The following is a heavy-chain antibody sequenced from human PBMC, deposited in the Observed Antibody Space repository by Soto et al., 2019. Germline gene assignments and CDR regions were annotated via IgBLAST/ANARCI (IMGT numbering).Heavy chain of an antibody. CDR1: GFTFSTSW. Sequence: EVQLVESGGGLVQPGGSLRLSCTTSGFTFSTSWMHWVRQTPGKGLLWVSHISTDGSITNYADSAKGRFTISRDNAKNTLFLQMNNLRAEDTAVYFCARDIGYGGNWGQRTLVTVSS. V-gene: IGHV3-74*01. D-gene: IGHD3-16*01. J-gene: IGHJ4*02. CDR2: ISTDGSIT. CDR3: ARDIGYGGN.